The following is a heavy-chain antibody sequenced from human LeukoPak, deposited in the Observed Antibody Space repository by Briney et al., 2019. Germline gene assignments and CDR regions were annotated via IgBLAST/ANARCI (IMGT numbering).Heavy chain of an antibody. CDR1: GFIVSSNY. CDR2: IYSGGST. J-gene: IGHJ4*02. V-gene: IGHV3-53*01. CDR3: ASTHLGYCSSGSCQNDY. D-gene: IGHD2-15*01. Sequence: PGGSLRLSCAASGFIVSSNYMSWVRQAPGKGLEWVSVIYSGGSTYYADSVKGRFTISRDNSKNTLYLQMNSLRAEDTAVYYCASTHLGYCSSGSCQNDYWGQGTLVTGSS.